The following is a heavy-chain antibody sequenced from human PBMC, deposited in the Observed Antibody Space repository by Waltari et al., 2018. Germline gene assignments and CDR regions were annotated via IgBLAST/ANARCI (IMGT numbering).Heavy chain of an antibody. V-gene: IGHV1-2*02. Sequence: QVQLVQSGAEVKKPGASVKISCKASGYTFPGDYMHWVRQAPGQGLEWMGWINPNSGGTNYAQKFQGRVTMTRDTSISTAYMELSRLRSDDTAVYYCAREYCGGDCNHGWFDPWGQGTLVTVSS. J-gene: IGHJ5*02. CDR2: INPNSGGT. CDR3: AREYCGGDCNHGWFDP. CDR1: GYTFPGDY. D-gene: IGHD2-21*01.